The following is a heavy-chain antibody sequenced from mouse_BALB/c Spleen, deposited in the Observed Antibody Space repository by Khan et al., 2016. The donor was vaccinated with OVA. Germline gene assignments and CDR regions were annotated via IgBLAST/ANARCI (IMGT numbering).Heavy chain of an antibody. CDR3: ARSGYGSPFAC. CDR1: GYSFTSFY. CDR2: TNTCNGDT. J-gene: IGHJ3*01. V-gene: IGHV1S81*02. Sequence: QVQLQEPGAELVKPGASVKISCKVSGYSFTSFYMYWGKLRPGQGLEWIGGTNTCNGDTHFNETFKSKATLTVDKSTTTVYMQFSSVTSEDSAVYYGARSGYGSPFACWGQGTLVTVSA. D-gene: IGHD1-1*02.